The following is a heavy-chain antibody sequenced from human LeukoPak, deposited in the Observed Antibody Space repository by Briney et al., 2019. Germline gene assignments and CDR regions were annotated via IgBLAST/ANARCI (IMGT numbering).Heavy chain of an antibody. J-gene: IGHJ5*02. CDR3: ARDAGNSGYGCDL. V-gene: IGHV3-53*01. Sequence: GGSLRLSCAASGFTVSSNYMSWVRQAPGKGLEWVSVIYSGGSTYYADSVKGRFTISRDNSKNTLYLQMNSLRAEDTAVYYCARDAGNSGYGCDLWGQGTLVTVSS. CDR1: GFTVSSNY. D-gene: IGHD5-12*01. CDR2: IYSGGST.